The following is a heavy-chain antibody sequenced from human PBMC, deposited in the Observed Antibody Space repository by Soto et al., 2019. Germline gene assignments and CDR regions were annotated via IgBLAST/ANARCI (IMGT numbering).Heavy chain of an antibody. CDR1: GFTFSRVS. Sequence: PGASLTLSCEASGFTFSRVSMNWVRQVAGKGLEWVASISSGSSDTWYADSVKGRFIISRDNAQNSLVVQMNTLRPEDTAMYYCARVAYWGPGTQVTVSS. CDR3: ARVAY. J-gene: IGHJ4*02. V-gene: IGHV3-21*01. CDR2: ISSGSSDT.